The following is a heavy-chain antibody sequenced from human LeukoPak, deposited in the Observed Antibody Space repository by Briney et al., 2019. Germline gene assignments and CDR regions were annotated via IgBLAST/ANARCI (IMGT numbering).Heavy chain of an antibody. V-gene: IGHV1-46*01. Sequence: ASVKVSCKASGYTFTSYYMHWVRQAPGQGLEWMGIINPSGGSTSYAQKFQGRVTMTRDTSTSTVYMELSSLRSEDTAVYYCARSFYGDYADHDAFDIWGQGTMVTVSS. CDR3: ARSFYGDYADHDAFDI. J-gene: IGHJ3*02. CDR1: GYTFTSYY. CDR2: INPSGGST. D-gene: IGHD4-17*01.